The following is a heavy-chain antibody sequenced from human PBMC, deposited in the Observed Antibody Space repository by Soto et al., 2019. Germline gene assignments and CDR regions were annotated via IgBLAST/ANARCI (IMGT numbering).Heavy chain of an antibody. CDR3: ARNYYDSSGYYSIFDY. J-gene: IGHJ4*02. CDR1: GGSISSYY. Sequence: SETLSLTCTVSGGSISSYYWSWIRQPPGKGLEWIGYIYYSGSTNYNPSLKSRVTISVDTSKNQFSLKLSSVTAADTAVYYCARNYYDSSGYYSIFDYWGQGTLVTVS. CDR2: IYYSGST. D-gene: IGHD3-22*01. V-gene: IGHV4-59*01.